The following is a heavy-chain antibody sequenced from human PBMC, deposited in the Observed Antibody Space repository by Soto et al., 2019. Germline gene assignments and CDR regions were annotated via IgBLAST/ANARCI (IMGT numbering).Heavy chain of an antibody. V-gene: IGHV4-34*01. J-gene: IGHJ4*02. Sequence: PSETLSLTCAVYGGSFSGYYWSWIRQPPGKGLEWIGEINHSGSTNYNPSLKSRVTISVDTSKNQFSLKLSSVTAADTAVYYCAGSNWNYSPESWYWGQGTLVTVSS. CDR2: INHSGST. CDR3: AGSNWNYSPESWY. CDR1: GGSFSGYY. D-gene: IGHD1-7*01.